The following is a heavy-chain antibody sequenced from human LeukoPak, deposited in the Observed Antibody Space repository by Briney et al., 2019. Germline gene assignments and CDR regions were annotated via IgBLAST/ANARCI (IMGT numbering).Heavy chain of an antibody. CDR2: IWYDGSNK. D-gene: IGHD2-2*01. V-gene: IGHV3-33*01. CDR3: ARVLYQQEGFDY. J-gene: IGHJ4*02. Sequence: GGSLRLSCAASGFTFSSYGMHWVRQAPGKGLEWVAVIWYDGSNKYYADSVKGRFTISRDNSKNTLYLQMNSLRAEDTAVYYCARVLYQQEGFDYWGQGTLVTVSS. CDR1: GFTFSSYG.